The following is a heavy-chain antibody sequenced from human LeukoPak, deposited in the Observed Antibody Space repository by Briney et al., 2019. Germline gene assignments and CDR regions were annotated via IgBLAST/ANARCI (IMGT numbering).Heavy chain of an antibody. V-gene: IGHV3-9*01. CDR3: AKPSSGYLIASGAFDI. Sequence: GRSLRLSCAASGFTFEDYAMHWVRQAPGKGLEWVSGITWNSGSTAYADSVKGRFTISRDNAKNSLYLQMNSLRPEDRALYYCAKPSSGYLIASGAFDIWGQGTMVTVSS. J-gene: IGHJ3*02. CDR1: GFTFEDYA. D-gene: IGHD3-22*01. CDR2: ITWNSGST.